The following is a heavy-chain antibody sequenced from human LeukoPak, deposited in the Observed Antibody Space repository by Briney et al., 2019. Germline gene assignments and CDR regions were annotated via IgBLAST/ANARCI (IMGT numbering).Heavy chain of an antibody. CDR2: ISGSGGST. Sequence: PGGSLRLSCAASGFTLSSYAMSWVRQAPGKGLEWVSAISGSGGSTYYADSVKGRFTISRDNSKNTLYLQMNSLRAEDTAVYYFAKLTPADYDFWSGYLYYFDYWGQGTLVTVSS. CDR1: GFTLSSYA. CDR3: AKLTPADYDFWSGYLYYFDY. V-gene: IGHV3-23*01. D-gene: IGHD3-3*01. J-gene: IGHJ4*02.